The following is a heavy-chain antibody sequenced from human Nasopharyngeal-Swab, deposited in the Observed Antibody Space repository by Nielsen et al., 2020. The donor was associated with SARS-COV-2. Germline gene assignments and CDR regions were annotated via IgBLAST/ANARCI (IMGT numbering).Heavy chain of an antibody. CDR1: GFTFSSCG. CDR2: ISYEGSKK. D-gene: IGHD3-10*01. V-gene: IGHV3-30*18. J-gene: IGHJ3*02. CDR3: AKANVLFWFGQFKNDGFDI. Sequence: GESLKISCAASGFTFSSCGMHWVRQAPGKGLEWVAVISYEGSKKFYAESVEGRFTISRDYSKSTLYLQMDSLRTEDTAMYYCAKANVLFWFGQFKNDGFDIWGQGTMVAVSS.